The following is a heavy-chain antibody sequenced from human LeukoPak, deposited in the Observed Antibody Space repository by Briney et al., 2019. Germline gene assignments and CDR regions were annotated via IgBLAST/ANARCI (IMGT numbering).Heavy chain of an antibody. V-gene: IGHV1-69*01. J-gene: IGHJ4*02. D-gene: IGHD4-17*01. Sequence: SVKVSCKASGGTFSSYAISWVRQAPGQGLEWMGGIIPIFGTANYAQKFQGRITITADESTSTAYMELSSLRSEDTAVYYCARDLDYGDYAPAFDYWGQGTLVTVSS. CDR2: IIPIFGTA. CDR1: GGTFSSYA. CDR3: ARDLDYGDYAPAFDY.